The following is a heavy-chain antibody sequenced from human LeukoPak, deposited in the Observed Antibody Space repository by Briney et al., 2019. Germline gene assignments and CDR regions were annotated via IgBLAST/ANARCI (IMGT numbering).Heavy chain of an antibody. D-gene: IGHD2-15*01. CDR2: IYYSGST. J-gene: IGHJ4*02. CDR3: ARESRATPFDY. CDR1: GGSVSSYY. Sequence: SETLSLTCTVSGGSVSSYYWSWIRQPPGKGLEWIGYIYYSGSTNYNPSLKSRVTISVDTSKNQFSLKLSSVTAADTAVYHCARESRATPFDYWGQGTLVTVSS. V-gene: IGHV4-59*02.